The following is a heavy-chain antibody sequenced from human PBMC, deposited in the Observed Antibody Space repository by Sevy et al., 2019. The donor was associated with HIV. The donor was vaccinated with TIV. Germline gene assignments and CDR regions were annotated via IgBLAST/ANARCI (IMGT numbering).Heavy chain of an antibody. V-gene: IGHV3-23*01. CDR2: IRGSRGNA. J-gene: IGHJ4*02. CDR1: GFTFSNYA. CDR3: DY. Sequence: GGSLRLSCAASGFTFSNYAMSWVRQAPGKGLEWVAGIRGSRGNADYADSVRGRFTISRDNSKNTLYLQLNSLRVDDTAIYYFDYWGQGILVTVSS.